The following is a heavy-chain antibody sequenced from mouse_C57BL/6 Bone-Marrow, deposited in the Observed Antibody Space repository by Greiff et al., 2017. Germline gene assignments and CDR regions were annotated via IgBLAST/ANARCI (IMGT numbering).Heavy chain of an antibody. D-gene: IGHD1-1*01. J-gene: IGHJ3*01. CDR3: ATYYGSSPAGFAY. Sequence: EVQVVESGGDLVKPGGSLKLSCAASGFTFRSYGMSWVRQTPDKRLEWVATISSGGSDTYYPDSVKGRFTISRDNAKNTLYLQMSSLKAEDTAMYDCATYYGSSPAGFAYWGQGTLVTVSA. CDR2: ISSGGSDT. V-gene: IGHV5-6*01. CDR1: GFTFRSYG.